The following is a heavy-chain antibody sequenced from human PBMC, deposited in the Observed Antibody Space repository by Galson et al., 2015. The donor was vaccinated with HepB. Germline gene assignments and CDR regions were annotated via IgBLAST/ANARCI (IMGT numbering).Heavy chain of an antibody. Sequence: SVKVSCKASGYTFPNSAITWVRQAPGEGLEWLGWVSPKNGDTNYAHQFQGRVSMTTDTSTSTAYLEVRSLRSDDTAVYFCARGFFYVSSGYSLYYFDYWGQGTPVTVST. CDR1: GYTFPNSA. CDR2: VSPKNGDT. D-gene: IGHD2/OR15-2a*01. CDR3: ARGFFYVSSGYSLYYFDY. J-gene: IGHJ4*02. V-gene: IGHV1-18*01.